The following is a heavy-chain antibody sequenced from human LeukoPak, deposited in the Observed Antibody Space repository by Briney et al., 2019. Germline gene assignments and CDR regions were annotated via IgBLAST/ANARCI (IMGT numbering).Heavy chain of an antibody. J-gene: IGHJ3*02. CDR1: GFTFSSYS. CDR2: ISSSSSYI. CDR3: AGAFGFGELLGHDAFDI. V-gene: IGHV3-21*01. D-gene: IGHD3-10*01. Sequence: AGGSLRLSCAASGFTFSSYSMNWVRQAPGKGLEWVSSISSSSSYIYYADSAKGRFTISRDNAKNSLYLQMNSLRAEDTAVYYCAGAFGFGELLGHDAFDIWGQGTMVTVSS.